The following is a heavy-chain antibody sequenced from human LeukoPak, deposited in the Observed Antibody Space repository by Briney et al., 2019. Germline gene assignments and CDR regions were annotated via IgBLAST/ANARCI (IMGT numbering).Heavy chain of an antibody. D-gene: IGHD6-19*01. J-gene: IGHJ4*02. CDR3: ARYNVGSYSSGWYGFSYFDY. CDR2: IFYSGST. V-gene: IGHV4-61*01. Sequence: SETLSLTCTVSGGSLITPNYYWGWVRLPPRKGLEWIGNIFYSGSTNYNPSLKSRVTISVDTSKNQFSLKLSSVTAADTAVYYCARYNVGSYSSGWYGFSYFDYWGQGTLVTVSS. CDR1: GGSLITPNYY.